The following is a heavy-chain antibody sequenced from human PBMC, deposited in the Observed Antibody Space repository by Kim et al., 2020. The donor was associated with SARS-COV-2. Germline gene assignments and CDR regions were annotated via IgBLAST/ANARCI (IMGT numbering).Heavy chain of an antibody. CDR1: GDSISSSNYY. CDR2: IYYNGKT. CDR3: ARAYYYDDSGFFDH. V-gene: IGHV4-39*01. J-gene: IGHJ4*02. Sequence: SETLSLTCTVPGDSISSSNYYWGWIRQPPGKGLEWIGTIYYNGKTYYNPSLKSRVTISVDTSKNQFSLKLSSVTAADTTVYYCARAYYYDDSGFFDHWGQGTLVTVSS. D-gene: IGHD3-22*01.